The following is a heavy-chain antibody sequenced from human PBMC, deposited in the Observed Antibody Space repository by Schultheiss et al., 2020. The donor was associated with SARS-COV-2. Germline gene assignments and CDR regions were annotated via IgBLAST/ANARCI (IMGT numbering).Heavy chain of an antibody. CDR1: GFTFSSYA. CDR2: ISGSGGST. J-gene: IGHJ4*02. D-gene: IGHD1-26*01. CDR3: ARDPGEWEIPIDY. V-gene: IGHV3-23*01. Sequence: GGSLRLSCAASGFTFSSYAMSWVRQAPGKGLEWVSAISGSGGSTYYADSVKGRFTISRDNSKNSLFLQMNSLRGEDTAVYYCARDPGEWEIPIDYWGQGTLVTVSS.